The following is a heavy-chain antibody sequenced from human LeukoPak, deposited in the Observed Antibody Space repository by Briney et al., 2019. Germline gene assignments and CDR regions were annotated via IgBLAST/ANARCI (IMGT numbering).Heavy chain of an antibody. CDR2: MNPNSGNT. Sequence: ASVKVSCKASGYTFTSYDINWVRQATGQGLEWMGWMNPNSGNTGYAQKFQGRVTMTRNTSISTAYMELSSPRSEDTAVYYCARSTYSYGGYYYYYYMDVWGKGTTVTISS. CDR1: GYTFTSYD. CDR3: ARSTYSYGGYYYYYYMDV. D-gene: IGHD5-18*01. V-gene: IGHV1-8*01. J-gene: IGHJ6*03.